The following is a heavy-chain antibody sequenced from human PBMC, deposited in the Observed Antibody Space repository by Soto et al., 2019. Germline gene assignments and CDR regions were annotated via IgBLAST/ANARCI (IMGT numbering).Heavy chain of an antibody. Sequence: ASVKVSCKASGYTFSNYDINWVRQATGQGLEWMGWLNPNTDKTGSAQKFQGRVTMTRNTSISTAYLELSGLRSDDTAVYYCARGIKGLPPSAFDIWAPGTRVTFSS. D-gene: IGHD5-12*01. CDR2: LNPNTDKT. J-gene: IGHJ3*02. CDR1: GYTFSNYD. CDR3: ARGIKGLPPSAFDI. V-gene: IGHV1-8*01.